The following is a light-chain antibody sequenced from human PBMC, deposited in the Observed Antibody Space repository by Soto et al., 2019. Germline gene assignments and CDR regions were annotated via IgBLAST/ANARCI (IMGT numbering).Light chain of an antibody. CDR2: EGS. V-gene: IGLV2-23*01. CDR1: SCDVGSYNL. Sequence: QSVLTQPASVSGSPGQSITISCTGTSCDVGSYNLVSWYQQHPGKAPKLMIYEGSKRPSGVSNRFSGSKSGNTASLTISGLQAEDEADYYCCSYAGSSTSVFGGGTKLTVL. CDR3: CSYAGSSTSV. J-gene: IGLJ2*01.